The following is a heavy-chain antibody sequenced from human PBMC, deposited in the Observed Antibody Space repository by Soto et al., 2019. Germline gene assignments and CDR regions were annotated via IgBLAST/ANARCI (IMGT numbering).Heavy chain of an antibody. V-gene: IGHV4-61*01. Sequence: PSETLSLTCTVSGGSVSSGSYYWSWIRQPPGKGLEWIGYIYYSGSTNYNSSRKSRVTISVDTSKNQFSLKLTSVTAADTAVYYCARDRGYYDSIGYLKAFDIWGQGTMGTVSS. J-gene: IGHJ3*02. CDR3: ARDRGYYDSIGYLKAFDI. CDR2: IYYSGST. CDR1: GGSVSSGSYY. D-gene: IGHD3-22*01.